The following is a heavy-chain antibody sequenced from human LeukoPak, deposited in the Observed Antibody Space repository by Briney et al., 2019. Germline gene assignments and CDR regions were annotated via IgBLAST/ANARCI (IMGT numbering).Heavy chain of an antibody. CDR1: GFTFSSYE. V-gene: IGHV3-48*03. CDR2: ISSSGTTI. Sequence: GGSLRLSCAASGFTFSSYEMNWVRQAPGKGLEWVSYISSSGTTIHYADYVKGRFTISRDNAKNSVYLQMNSLRVEDTAVYYCARVRYQTADYWGQGTLVTVSS. J-gene: IGHJ4*02. D-gene: IGHD3-16*02. CDR3: ARVRYQTADY.